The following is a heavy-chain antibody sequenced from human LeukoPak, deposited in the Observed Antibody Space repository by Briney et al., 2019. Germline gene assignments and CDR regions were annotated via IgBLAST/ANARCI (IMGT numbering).Heavy chain of an antibody. J-gene: IGHJ6*02. Sequence: PGGSLRLSCAASGFTFSDYYMSWIRQAPGKGLEWVSYISPTSSYTYYADSVEGRFTISSDNAQKSLYRQMNSLRVEDTAMYYCARGHYGLDVWGQGTTLTVSS. CDR3: ARGHYGLDV. V-gene: IGHV3-11*05. CDR1: GFTFSDYY. CDR2: ISPTSSYT.